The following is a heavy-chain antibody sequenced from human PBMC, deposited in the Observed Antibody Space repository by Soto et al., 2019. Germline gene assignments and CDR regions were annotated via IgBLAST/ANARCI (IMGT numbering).Heavy chain of an antibody. J-gene: IGHJ6*02. Sequence: QVQLVQSGAEVKKPGSSVKVSCKASGGTFSSYAISWVRQAPGQGLEWMGGIIPIFGTANYAQKFQGRVTITAGEXXSTAYMELSSLRSEDTAVYYCASRPSYYYYYGMDVWGQGTTVTVSS. CDR1: GGTFSSYA. CDR2: IIPIFGTA. V-gene: IGHV1-69*12. CDR3: ASRPSYYYYYGMDV.